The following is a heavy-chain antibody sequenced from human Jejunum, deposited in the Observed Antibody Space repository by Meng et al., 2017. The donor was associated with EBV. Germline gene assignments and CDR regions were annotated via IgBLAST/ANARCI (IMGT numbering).Heavy chain of an antibody. CDR2: IIHSGST. CDR3: ARKAVPGTFARPKFDY. CDR1: GGSFNYYY. Sequence: VQIPQWGAGLLKPSETLSLTWAVYGGSFNYYYWTWIRQPPGKGLEWIGEIIHSGSTNYDPSLKSRVTISVDRSKNQFSLKLTSVTAADTAVYYCARKAVPGTFARPKFDYWGQGTLVTVSS. D-gene: IGHD6-19*01. V-gene: IGHV4-34*12. J-gene: IGHJ4*02.